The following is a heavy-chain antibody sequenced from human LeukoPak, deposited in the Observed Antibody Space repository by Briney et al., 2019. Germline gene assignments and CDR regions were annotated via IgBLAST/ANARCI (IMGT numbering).Heavy chain of an antibody. V-gene: IGHV3-64D*06. CDR1: GFTVTNYA. J-gene: IGHJ6*02. CDR3: VRDSSGMDV. Sequence: GGSLRLSCLASGFTVTNYAMHWVRQAPGKGLNYVSVLYSRGTSTYYADSVKGRFTVSRDSSKNTLFLQMSSLRVEDTAIYYCVRDSSGMDVWGRGTAVTVSS. CDR2: LYSRGTST.